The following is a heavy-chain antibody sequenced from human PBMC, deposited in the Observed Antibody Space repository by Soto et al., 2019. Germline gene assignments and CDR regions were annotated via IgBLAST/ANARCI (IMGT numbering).Heavy chain of an antibody. Sequence: WASVKVSCKASGYTFTSYYMHWVRQAPGQGLEWMGIINPSGGSTSYAQMFQGRVTMTRDTSTSTVYMELSSLRSEDTAVYYCASGYVSVYRFDYWGQGTLVTVSS. CDR1: GYTFTSYY. V-gene: IGHV1-46*01. D-gene: IGHD3-16*01. J-gene: IGHJ4*02. CDR2: INPSGGST. CDR3: ASGYVSVYRFDY.